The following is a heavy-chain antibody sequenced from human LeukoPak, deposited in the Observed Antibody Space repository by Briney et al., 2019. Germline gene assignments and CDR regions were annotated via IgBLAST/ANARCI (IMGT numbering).Heavy chain of an antibody. Sequence: GGSLRLSCAGSGFPFSDYAMSWVRQAPGKGLDWVSAIGGNGVYTYYADSVRGRFTISRDNSKNTLYLQMDSLRAEDMAIYYCAKRLAARPFSPPFDHWGRGTLVTVSS. CDR3: AKRLAARPFSPPFDH. V-gene: IGHV3-23*01. J-gene: IGHJ4*02. CDR2: IGGNGVYT. CDR1: GFPFSDYA. D-gene: IGHD6-6*01.